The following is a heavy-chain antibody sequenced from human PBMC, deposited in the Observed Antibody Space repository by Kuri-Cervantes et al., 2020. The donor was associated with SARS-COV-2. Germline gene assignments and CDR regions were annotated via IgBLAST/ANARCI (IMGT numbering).Heavy chain of an antibody. CDR3: ARDLGTVTVFDY. V-gene: IGHV3-7*01. CDR2: IKQDGGGQ. CDR1: GFTFSSYW. J-gene: IGHJ4*02. Sequence: GESLKISCAASGFTFSSYWMNWVRQAPGKGLEWVASIKQDGGGQYYVDSVKGRFTISRDNAKNSLYLQMNSLRDEDTAVYYCARDLGTVTVFDYWGQGTLVTVSS. D-gene: IGHD4-17*01.